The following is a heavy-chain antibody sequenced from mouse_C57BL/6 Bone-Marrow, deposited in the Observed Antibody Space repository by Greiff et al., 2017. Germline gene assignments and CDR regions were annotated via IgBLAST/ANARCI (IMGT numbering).Heavy chain of an antibody. J-gene: IGHJ2*01. D-gene: IGHD2-3*01. CDR3: ARERLEGLLRGFDY. V-gene: IGHV1-50*01. Sequence: QVQLQQPGAELVKPGASVKLSCKASGYTFTSYWMQWVKQRPGQGLEWIGEIDPSDSYTNYNQKFKGKATLTVDTSSSTAYMQLSSLISEDSAVYYCARERLEGLLRGFDYWAKAPLSQSPQ. CDR2: IDPSDSYT. CDR1: GYTFTSYW.